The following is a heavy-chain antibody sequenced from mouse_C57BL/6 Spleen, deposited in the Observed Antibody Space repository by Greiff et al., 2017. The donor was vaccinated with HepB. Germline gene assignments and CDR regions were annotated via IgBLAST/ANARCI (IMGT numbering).Heavy chain of an antibody. CDR2: ISSGGDYI. Sequence: EVKLMESGEGLVKPGGSLKLSCAASGFTFSSYAMSWVRQTPEKRLEWVAYISSGGDYIYYADTVKGRFTISRDNARNTLYLQMSSLKSEDTAMYYCTANYYGSSFYFDYWGQGTTLTVSS. CDR3: TANYYGSSFYFDY. J-gene: IGHJ2*01. V-gene: IGHV5-9-1*02. CDR1: GFTFSSYA. D-gene: IGHD1-1*01.